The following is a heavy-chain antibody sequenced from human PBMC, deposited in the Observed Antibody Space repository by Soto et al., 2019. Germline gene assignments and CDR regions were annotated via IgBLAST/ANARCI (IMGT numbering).Heavy chain of an antibody. CDR3: ARGYYYDSSGYYLQTYYYYGMDV. J-gene: IGHJ6*02. D-gene: IGHD3-22*01. CDR1: GGTFSSYA. Sequence: SVKVSCKASGGTFSSYAISWVRQAPGQGLEWMGGIIPIFGTANYAQKFQGRVTITADESTSTAYMELSSLRSEDTAVYYCARGYYYDSSGYYLQTYYYYGMDVWGQGTTVTVSS. V-gene: IGHV1-69*13. CDR2: IIPIFGTA.